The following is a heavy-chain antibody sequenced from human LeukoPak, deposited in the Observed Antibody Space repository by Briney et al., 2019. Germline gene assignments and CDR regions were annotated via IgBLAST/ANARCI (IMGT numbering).Heavy chain of an antibody. CDR2: ISGYNGDT. D-gene: IGHD3-22*01. V-gene: IGHV1-18*04. CDR3: ATSTGGYSDLYFHY. Sequence: ASVKVSCKASGYTFTAYGISWVRQAPGQGLEWMGWISGYNGDTKYAQRFGGRVTMTTDTSTTTAFMDLRSLRSDDTAVYFCATSTGGYSDLYFHYWGQGTLVSVSS. CDR1: GYTFTAYG. J-gene: IGHJ4*02.